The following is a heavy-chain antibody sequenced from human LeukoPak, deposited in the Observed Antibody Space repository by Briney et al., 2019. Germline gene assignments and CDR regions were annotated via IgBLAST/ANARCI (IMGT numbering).Heavy chain of an antibody. Sequence: GASVKVSCKVSGYTLTELSMHWVRQAPGQGLEWVGGIIPIFGTANYAQKFQGRVTITADESTSTAYMELSSLRSEDTAVYYCARDSARNDYGVNSLGYWGQGTLVTVSS. CDR3: ARDSARNDYGVNSLGY. J-gene: IGHJ4*01. CDR1: GYTLTELS. D-gene: IGHD4-23*01. V-gene: IGHV1-69*13. CDR2: IIPIFGTA.